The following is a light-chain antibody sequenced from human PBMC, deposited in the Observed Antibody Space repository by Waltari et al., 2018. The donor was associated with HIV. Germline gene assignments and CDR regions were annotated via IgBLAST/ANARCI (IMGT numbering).Light chain of an antibody. CDR1: QSLLFSRESGHY. CDR3: QQYYASLWT. J-gene: IGKJ1*01. V-gene: IGKV4-1*01. Sequence: DIVMTQSPNSLAVSLGERANINCKSSQSLLFSRESGHYLAWYQQRPGQPPKLLFYWASTRESGVPDRFGASGSGADFTLTINNLQAEDAAVYYCQQYYASLWTFGQGTKVEIK. CDR2: WAS.